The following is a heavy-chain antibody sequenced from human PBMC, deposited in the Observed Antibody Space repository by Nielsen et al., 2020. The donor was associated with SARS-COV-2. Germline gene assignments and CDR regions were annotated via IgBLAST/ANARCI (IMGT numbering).Heavy chain of an antibody. D-gene: IGHD3-22*01. V-gene: IGHV7-4-1*02. Sequence: WVRQAPGQGLEWMGWINTNTGNPTYAQGFTGRFVFSLDTSVSTAYLQISSLKAEDTAVYYCARIQSTYYYDSSGYSAFDIWGQGTMVTVSS. CDR3: ARIQSTYYYDSSGYSAFDI. J-gene: IGHJ3*02. CDR2: INTNTGNP.